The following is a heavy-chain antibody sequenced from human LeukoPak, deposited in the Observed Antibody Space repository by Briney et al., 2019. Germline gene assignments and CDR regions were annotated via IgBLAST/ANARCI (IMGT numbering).Heavy chain of an antibody. D-gene: IGHD3-10*01. J-gene: IGHJ6*02. V-gene: IGHV5-51*01. Sequence: GESLKISCKASGYTFINYWIGWVRQMPGKGLEWMGIIYPGDSDTRYSPSFQGQVTISADKSISTAYLQWSSLKASDTAMYYCARHSGQMVRGVFYGMDVWGQGTTVTVSS. CDR3: ARHSGQMVRGVFYGMDV. CDR1: GYTFINYW. CDR2: IYPGDSDT.